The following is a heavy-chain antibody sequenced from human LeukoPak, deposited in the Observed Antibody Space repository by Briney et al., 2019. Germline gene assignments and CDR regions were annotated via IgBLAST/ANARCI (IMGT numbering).Heavy chain of an antibody. CDR3: ARLVSSIAAGDSYDY. D-gene: IGHD6-13*01. CDR1: GFIFHSYW. Sequence: GGSLRLSCAASGFIFHSYWMSWVRQAPGKGLEWAANIKQDGSEKYYVDSVKGRFTISRDNAKKSLYLQMNSLRAEDTAVYYCARLVSSIAAGDSYDYWGQGSLVTVSS. V-gene: IGHV3-7*01. CDR2: IKQDGSEK. J-gene: IGHJ4*02.